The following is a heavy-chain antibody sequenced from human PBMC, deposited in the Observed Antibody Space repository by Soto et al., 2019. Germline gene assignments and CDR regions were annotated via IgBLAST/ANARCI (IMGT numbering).Heavy chain of an antibody. CDR1: GYTLTELS. CDR2: FDPEDGVT. CDR3: ATEGYCTNGVCYTPLKKYYYYYGMEV. Sequence: QVQLVQSGAEVKKPGASVKVSCKVAGYTLTELSMHWVRQAPGKGLDGMGGFDPEDGVTIYAQTFQGRVTMTEYTSTDTAYIELSSLRSEDTAVYYCATEGYCTNGVCYTPLKKYYYYYGMEVWGQGTTVTVSS. J-gene: IGHJ6*02. D-gene: IGHD2-8*01. V-gene: IGHV1-24*01.